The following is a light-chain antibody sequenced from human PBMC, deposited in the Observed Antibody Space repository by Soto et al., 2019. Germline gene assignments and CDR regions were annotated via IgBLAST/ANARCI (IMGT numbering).Light chain of an antibody. J-gene: IGKJ1*01. V-gene: IGKV3-15*01. CDR3: QEYNGRSS. Sequence: RVTTQSPATLSVSPGESVTLSCRASQDIAGDLAWYQQKPGQAPRLLIYRTSTRATNIPARFSGSGSGTEFTLTISSLQSEDFAVYSCQEYNGRSSFGQGTKVEIK. CDR1: QDIAGD. CDR2: RTS.